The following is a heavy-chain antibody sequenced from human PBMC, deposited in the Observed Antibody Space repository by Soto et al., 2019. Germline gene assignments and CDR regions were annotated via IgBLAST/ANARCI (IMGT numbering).Heavy chain of an antibody. V-gene: IGHV1-58*01. J-gene: IGHJ3*01. CDR3: AAGFSAPITMIVVPPVG. CDR1: GFTFTSSA. D-gene: IGHD3-22*01. CDR2: IVVGSGNT. Sequence: GASVKVSCKASGFTFTSSAVQWVRQARGQRLEWIGWIVVGSGNTNYAQKFQERVTITRDMSTSTAYMELSSLRSEDTAVYYCAAGFSAPITMIVVPPVGRGQGTMVTVSS.